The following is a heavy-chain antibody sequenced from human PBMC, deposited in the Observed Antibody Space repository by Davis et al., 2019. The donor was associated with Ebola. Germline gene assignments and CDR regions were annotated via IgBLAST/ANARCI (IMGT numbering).Heavy chain of an antibody. J-gene: IGHJ4*02. D-gene: IGHD1-26*01. CDR1: GYTFTGYY. CDR2: INPNSGGT. V-gene: IGHV1-2*02. Sequence: ASVKVSCKASGYTFTGYYLHWVRQAPGQGLEWMGWINPNSGGTHYALKFQGRIAVTGDTSISTGYMELSSLQSDDTAVYYCAREYHGRQSFDYWGQGTLVTVSS. CDR3: AREYHGRQSFDY.